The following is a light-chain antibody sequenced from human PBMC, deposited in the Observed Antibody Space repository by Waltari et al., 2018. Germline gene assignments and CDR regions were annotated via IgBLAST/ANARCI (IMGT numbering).Light chain of an antibody. CDR3: CSYAGSSTFV. CDR2: EVS. V-gene: IGLV2-23*02. J-gene: IGLJ2*01. Sequence: QSALTQPASVSGSPGQSITISCTGTSSDVGSYNLVSCYQQHPGKAPKLMLYEVSKRPSGVSNRFSGSKSGNTASLTISGLQAEDEADYYCCSYAGSSTFVFGGGTKLTVL. CDR1: SSDVGSYNL.